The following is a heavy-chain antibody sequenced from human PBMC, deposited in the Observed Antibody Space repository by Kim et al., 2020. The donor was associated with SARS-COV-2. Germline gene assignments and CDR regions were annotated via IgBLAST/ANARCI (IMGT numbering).Heavy chain of an antibody. CDR3: ARGLGSGYYRERFFDY. CDR1: GGSISSGGYY. V-gene: IGHV4-31*03. D-gene: IGHD3-22*01. CDR2: IYYSGST. J-gene: IGHJ4*02. Sequence: SETLSLTCTVSGGSISSGGYYWSWIRQHPGKGLEWIGYIYYSGSTYYNPSLKSRVTISVDTSKNQFSLKLSSVTAADTAVYYCARGLGSGYYRERFFDYWGQGTLVTVSS.